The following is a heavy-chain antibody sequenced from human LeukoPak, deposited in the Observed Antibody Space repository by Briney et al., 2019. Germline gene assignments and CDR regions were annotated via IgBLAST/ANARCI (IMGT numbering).Heavy chain of an antibody. J-gene: IGHJ1*01. V-gene: IGHV4-39*01. CDR3: ARRRYYDSSGYLE. CDR1: GDSVSRSDSY. D-gene: IGHD3-22*01. Sequence: SETLSLTCTIFGDSVSRSDSYWDWIRQPPGKGLAWIGTIYYSGRTYYSPSLKSRVTLSVDMSNNQFSLTLSSVTAADTALYFCARRRYYDSSGYLEWGQRTLVTVSS. CDR2: IYYSGRT.